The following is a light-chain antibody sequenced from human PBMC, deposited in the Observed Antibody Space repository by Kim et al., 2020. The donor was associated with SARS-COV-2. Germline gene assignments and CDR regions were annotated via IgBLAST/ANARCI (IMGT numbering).Light chain of an antibody. CDR2: AAS. V-gene: IGKV1-17*03. Sequence: DIQMTQSPSAMSASVGDRVTITCRASQGISSYLAWFQQKPGQVPKRLIYAASTLQSGVPSRFSGSGSGTEFTLTISSLLPEDFATYYCLQHDSYPLTFGGGTKVDIK. J-gene: IGKJ4*01. CDR3: LQHDSYPLT. CDR1: QGISSY.